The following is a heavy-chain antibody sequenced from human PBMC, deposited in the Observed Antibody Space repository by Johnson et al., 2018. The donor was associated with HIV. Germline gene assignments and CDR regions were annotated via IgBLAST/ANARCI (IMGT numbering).Heavy chain of an antibody. D-gene: IGHD3-22*01. CDR3: AKEGGRITMIVVEPDAFDI. J-gene: IGHJ3*02. Sequence: VQLVESGGGVVQPGGSLRLSCAASGFTFSSYGMHWVRQAPGKVLEWVAFIRYDGSNKYYADSVKGRFTISRDNSKNTLYLQMNSLRAEDTAVYYCAKEGGRITMIVVEPDAFDIWGQGTMVTVSS. CDR1: GFTFSSYG. V-gene: IGHV3-30*02. CDR2: IRYDGSNK.